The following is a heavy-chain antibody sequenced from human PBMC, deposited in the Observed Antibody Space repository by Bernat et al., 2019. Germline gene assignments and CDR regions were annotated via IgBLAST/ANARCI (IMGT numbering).Heavy chain of an antibody. CDR3: ARDRSLAAAGSDY. CDR1: GFTVSSNY. V-gene: IGHV3-66*01. D-gene: IGHD6-13*01. Sequence: EVQLVESGGGLVQPGGSLRLSCAASGFTVSSNYMSWVRQAPGKGLEWVSVIYSGGSKYYADSVKGRFTISRDNSKNTLYLQMNSLRAEDTAVYYCARDRSLAAAGSDYWGQGTLVTVSS. CDR2: IYSGGSK. J-gene: IGHJ4*02.